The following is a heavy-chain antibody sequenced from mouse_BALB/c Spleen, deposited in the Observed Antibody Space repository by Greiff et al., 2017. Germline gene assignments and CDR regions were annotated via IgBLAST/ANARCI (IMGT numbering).Heavy chain of an antibody. CDR2: LSDGGSYT. J-gene: IGHJ4*01. V-gene: IGHV5-4*02. CDR3: ARHAYRYDGRDAMDY. CDR1: GFTFSDSY. Sequence: EVKLVESGGGLVKPGGALKLSCAASGFTFSDSYMYLVRPTPEKRLEWVATLSDGGSYTYYPDSVKGRFTISRDNAKNTLYLQMSSLKSEDTAMYYCARHAYRYDGRDAMDYWGQGTSVTVSS. D-gene: IGHD2-14*01.